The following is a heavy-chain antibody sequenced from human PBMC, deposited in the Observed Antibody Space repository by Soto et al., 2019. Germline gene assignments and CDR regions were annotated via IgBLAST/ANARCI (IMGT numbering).Heavy chain of an antibody. D-gene: IGHD6-13*01. J-gene: IGHJ4*02. CDR2: INHSGST. V-gene: IGHV4-34*01. CDR3: ARGRGSIAAAGIMAY. Sequence: SETLSLTCAVYGGSFSGYYWSWIRQPPGKGLEWIGEINHSGSTNYNPSLKSRVTISVDTSKNQFSLKLSSVTAADTAVYYCARGRGSIAAAGIMAYWGQGTLVTVSS. CDR1: GGSFSGYY.